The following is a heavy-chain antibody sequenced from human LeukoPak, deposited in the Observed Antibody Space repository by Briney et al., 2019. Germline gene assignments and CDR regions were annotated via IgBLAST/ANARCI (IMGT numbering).Heavy chain of an antibody. D-gene: IGHD3-9*01. CDR2: ISTSGTTI. CDR3: ARAIYGIFIYYMDV. Sequence: PGGSLRLSCAASGFTFDDYAMHWVRQAPGKGLEWVSYISTSGTTIYYADSVKGRFTISRDNAKNSLYLQMSSLRAEDTAVYYCARAIYGIFIYYMDVWGRGTTVTISS. V-gene: IGHV3-11*01. J-gene: IGHJ6*03. CDR1: GFTFDDYA.